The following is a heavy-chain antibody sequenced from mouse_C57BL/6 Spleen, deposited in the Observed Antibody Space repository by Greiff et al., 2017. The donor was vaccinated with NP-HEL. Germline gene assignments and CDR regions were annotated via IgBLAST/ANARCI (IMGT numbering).Heavy chain of an antibody. J-gene: IGHJ1*03. CDR1: GYTFTSYW. D-gene: IGHD1-1*01. CDR2: IHPNSGST. Sequence: VQLQQPGAELVKPGASVKLSCKASGYTFTSYWMHWVKQRPGQGLEWIGMIHPNSGSTNYNEKFKSKATLTVDKSSSTAYMQLSSLTSADAAVYYCAGNYYGSSYWYFDVWGTGTTVTVSS. CDR3: AGNYYGSSYWYFDV. V-gene: IGHV1-64*01.